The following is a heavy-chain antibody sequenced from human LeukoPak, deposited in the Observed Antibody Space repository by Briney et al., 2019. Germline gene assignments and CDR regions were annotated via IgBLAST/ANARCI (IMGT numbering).Heavy chain of an antibody. CDR3: ARDQRRIVGAVDYYYYGMDV. CDR2: IYYSGST. V-gene: IGHV4-30-4*01. CDR1: GGSISSGDYY. Sequence: SETLSLTCTVSGGSISSGDYYWSWIRQPPGKGLEWIGYIYYSGSTYYNPSLKSRVTISVDTSKNQFSLKLSSVTAADTAVYYCARDQRRIVGAVDYYYYGMDVWGQGTTVTVSS. J-gene: IGHJ6*02. D-gene: IGHD1-26*01.